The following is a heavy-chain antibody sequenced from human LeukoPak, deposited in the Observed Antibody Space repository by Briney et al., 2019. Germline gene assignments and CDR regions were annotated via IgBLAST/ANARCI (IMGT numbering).Heavy chain of an antibody. CDR1: GITFSSYW. D-gene: IGHD1-26*01. V-gene: IGHV3-74*01. CDR3: ARTIVGAAFDY. J-gene: IGHJ4*02. Sequence: GGSLRLSCAASGITFSSYWMHWVRQAPGKGLVWVSRIDGDGSSTSYADSVKGRFTISRDNAKNTLYLQMNSLRAEDTAVYYCARTIVGAAFDYWGQGTLVTVSS. CDR2: IDGDGSST.